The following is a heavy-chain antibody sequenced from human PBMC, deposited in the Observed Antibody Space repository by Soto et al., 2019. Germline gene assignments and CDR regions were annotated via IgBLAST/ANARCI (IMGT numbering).Heavy chain of an antibody. CDR3: ANRPRYYNMDV. V-gene: IGHV3-23*01. Sequence: EVQLLESGGGLVQPGGSLRLSCAASGFMFNTYAMTWVRQAPGKGLEWVATITNTGGGTYYADSVKGRFTISRDKSTNRLYLQMYSLRAEDTAVYFCANRPRYYNMDVWGQGTTVTVSS. CDR2: ITNTGGGT. J-gene: IGHJ6*02. CDR1: GFMFNTYA.